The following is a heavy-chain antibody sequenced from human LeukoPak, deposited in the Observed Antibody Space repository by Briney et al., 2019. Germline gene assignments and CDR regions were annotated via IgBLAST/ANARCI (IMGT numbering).Heavy chain of an antibody. D-gene: IGHD3-10*01. Sequence: SETLSLTCAVYGGSFSGYYWSWIRQPPGKGLEWIGEINHSGSTNYNPSLKSRVTISVDTSKNQFSLKLSSVTAADTAVYYCASPYYYGSGSPTPWGQGTLVTVSS. V-gene: IGHV4-34*01. CDR3: ASPYYYGSGSPTP. CDR1: GGSFSGYY. CDR2: INHSGST. J-gene: IGHJ5*02.